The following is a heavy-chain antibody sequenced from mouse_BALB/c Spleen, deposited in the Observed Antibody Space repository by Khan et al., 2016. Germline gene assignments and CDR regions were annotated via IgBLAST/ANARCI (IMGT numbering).Heavy chain of an antibody. J-gene: IGHJ1*01. CDR2: ISYSGIV. CDR3: SRLPPWYFDV. V-gene: IGHV3-2*02. Sequence: EVQLQESGPGLVKPSQSLSLTCTVTGYSITSDYAWNWIRQFPGNKLEWMGYISYSGIVSYNPSLKSRISITRDTFKNQFFLQLNSVTTEDTATDYGSRLPPWYFDVWGAGTTVTVSS. CDR1: GYSITSDYA.